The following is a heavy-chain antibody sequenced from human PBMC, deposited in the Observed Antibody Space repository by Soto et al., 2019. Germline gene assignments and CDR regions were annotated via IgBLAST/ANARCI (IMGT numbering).Heavy chain of an antibody. Sequence: QVQLVQSGAEVKKPGSSVKVSCKASGGTFSNYAISWVRQAPGQGLEWMGGIIPIFGTADYAQKFQGRVTITADEATSTAYKELSSLRSEDTAVYYCARDGGVYDYSTFDCWGQGTLVTVSS. J-gene: IGHJ4*02. CDR1: GGTFSNYA. CDR3: ARDGGVYDYSTFDC. CDR2: IIPIFGTA. V-gene: IGHV1-69*12. D-gene: IGHD4-4*01.